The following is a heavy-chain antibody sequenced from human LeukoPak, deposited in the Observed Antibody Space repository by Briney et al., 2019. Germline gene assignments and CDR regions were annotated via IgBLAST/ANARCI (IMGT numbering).Heavy chain of an antibody. CDR2: IYTSGST. CDR3: ARDADGYNGYYYYYYMGV. Sequence: PSQTLSLTCTVSGGSISSGSYYWNWIRQPAGKGLEWIGRIYTSGSTNYNPSLKSRVTISADTYKKQYSLKLSSLPAADTAVYYCARDADGYNGYYYYYYMGVWGKGTTVTVSS. J-gene: IGHJ6*03. D-gene: IGHD5-24*01. V-gene: IGHV4-61*02. CDR1: GGSISSGSYY.